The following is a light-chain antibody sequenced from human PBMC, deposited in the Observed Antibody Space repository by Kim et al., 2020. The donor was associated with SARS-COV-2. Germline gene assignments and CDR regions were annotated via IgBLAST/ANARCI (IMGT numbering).Light chain of an antibody. Sequence: PTINCKSSQNVLYSSNNKNYLAWYQQKPGQPPKLVIHWASTRESGVPDRFSGSGSGTDFTLTISSLQAEDVAVYYCQQYYSTPRTFGQGTKVDIK. CDR1: QNVLYSSNNKNY. CDR3: QQYYSTPRT. CDR2: WAS. J-gene: IGKJ1*01. V-gene: IGKV4-1*01.